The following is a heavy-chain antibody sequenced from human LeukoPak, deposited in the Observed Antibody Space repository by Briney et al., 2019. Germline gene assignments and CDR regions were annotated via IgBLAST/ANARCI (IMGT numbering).Heavy chain of an antibody. D-gene: IGHD1-26*01. V-gene: IGHV3-20*04. J-gene: IGHJ4*02. CDR1: GFTFDDYG. CDR3: ANIAETSGIYGQGYDY. CDR2: INWNGGST. Sequence: TGGSLRLSCAASGFTFDDYGMSWVRQAPGKGLEWVSGINWNGGSTGYADSVKGRFTISRDNAKNSLYLQMNSLRAEDTAVYYCANIAETSGIYGQGYDYWGQGTLVTVSS.